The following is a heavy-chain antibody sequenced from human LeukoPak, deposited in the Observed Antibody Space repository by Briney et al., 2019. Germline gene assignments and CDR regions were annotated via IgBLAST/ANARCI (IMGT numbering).Heavy chain of an antibody. CDR3: ATLDGGYYDSSGYLYYFDY. Sequence: ASVKVSCKVSVYTRTELSMHWVRQAPGKGLEWMGGFDPEDGETIYAQKFQGRVTMTEDTSTDTAYMELSSLRSEDTAVYYCATLDGGYYDSSGYLYYFDYWGQGTLVTVSS. V-gene: IGHV1-24*01. D-gene: IGHD3-22*01. CDR2: FDPEDGET. J-gene: IGHJ4*02. CDR1: VYTRTELS.